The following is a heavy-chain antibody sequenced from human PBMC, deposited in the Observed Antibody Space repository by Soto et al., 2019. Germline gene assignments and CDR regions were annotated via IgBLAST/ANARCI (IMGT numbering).Heavy chain of an antibody. Sequence: SSTLSLTCFVSGESISSSSYYWGWIPQPPGKGLEWIGSIYHSGRTYYNPSLKIRVSISIDTSKNQFSLRLSSVTAADTALYYCARQRTTVVTQAYFDYWGQGAVVTVSS. CDR2: IYHSGRT. D-gene: IGHD2-21*02. V-gene: IGHV4-39*01. CDR1: GESISSSSYY. J-gene: IGHJ4*02. CDR3: ARQRTTVVTQAYFDY.